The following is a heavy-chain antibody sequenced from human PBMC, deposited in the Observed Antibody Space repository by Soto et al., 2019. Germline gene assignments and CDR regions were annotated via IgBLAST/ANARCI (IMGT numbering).Heavy chain of an antibody. CDR1: GGSISSYY. V-gene: IGHV4-59*01. J-gene: IGHJ4*02. Sequence: SETLSLTCTVSGGSISSYYWSWIRQPPGKGLEWIGYIYYSGSTNYNPSLKSRVTISVDTSKNQFSLKLSSVTAADTAVYYCARERGRGYWVSFDYWGQGTLVTVSS. CDR2: IYYSGST. CDR3: ARERGRGYWVSFDY. D-gene: IGHD2-15*01.